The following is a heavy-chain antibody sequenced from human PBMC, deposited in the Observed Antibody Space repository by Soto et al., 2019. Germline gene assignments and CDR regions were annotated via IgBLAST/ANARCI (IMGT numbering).Heavy chain of an antibody. D-gene: IGHD3-10*01. CDR1: GFTVSSNY. J-gene: IGHJ4*02. CDR2: IYSGGST. CDR3: ARHITMDPLLVY. Sequence: EVHLVESGGGLIQPGGSLRLSCAASGFTVSSNYMNWVRQAPGKGLEWVSVIYSGGSTYYADSVKCRFTISRDNSKNPLYIQMNSLRATDTAVYYCARHITMDPLLVYWGQGTLVTVSS. V-gene: IGHV3-53*01.